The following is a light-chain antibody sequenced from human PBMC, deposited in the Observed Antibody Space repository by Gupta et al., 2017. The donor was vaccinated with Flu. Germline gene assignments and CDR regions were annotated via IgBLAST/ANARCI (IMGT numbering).Light chain of an antibody. Sequence: EIEFTQSPATLSLSPGERATLSCRASQSVSSYLAWYQQKPGQAPRLLIYDASNRATGIPARFSGSGSGTDFTLTISSLEPEDFAVYYCQQRINWPGTFGQGTKVEIK. J-gene: IGKJ1*01. CDR2: DAS. V-gene: IGKV3-11*01. CDR1: QSVSSY. CDR3: QQRINWPGT.